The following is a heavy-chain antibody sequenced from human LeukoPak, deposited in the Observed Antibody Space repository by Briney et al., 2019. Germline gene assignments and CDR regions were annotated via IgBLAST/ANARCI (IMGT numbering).Heavy chain of an antibody. CDR2: ISSSSIYI. V-gene: IGHV3-21*01. CDR3: ARGRVGQWLVDAFDI. Sequence: SGGSLRLSCAASGFTFSSYSMNWVRQAPGKGLEWVSSISSSSIYIYYADSLKGRFTISRNNAKNSLYLHIDSLRAEDTAVYYCARGRVGQWLVDAFDIWGQGTMVTVSS. CDR1: GFTFSSYS. D-gene: IGHD6-19*01. J-gene: IGHJ3*02.